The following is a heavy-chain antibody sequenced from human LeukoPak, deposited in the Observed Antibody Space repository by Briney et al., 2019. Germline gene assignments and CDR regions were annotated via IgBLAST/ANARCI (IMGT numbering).Heavy chain of an antibody. CDR3: ARDRYYYGSGSYAY. D-gene: IGHD3-10*01. J-gene: IGHJ4*02. CDR2: IYSGGST. V-gene: IGHV3-66*01. CDR1: GFTFSSYS. Sequence: GGSLRLSCAASGFTFSSYSMNWVRQAPGKGLEWVSVIYSGGSTYYADSVKGRFTISRDNSKNTLYLQMNSLRAEDTAVYYCARDRYYYGSGSYAYWGQGTLVTVSS.